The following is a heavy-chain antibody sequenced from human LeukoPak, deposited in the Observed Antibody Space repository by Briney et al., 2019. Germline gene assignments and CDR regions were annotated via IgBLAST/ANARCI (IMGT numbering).Heavy chain of an antibody. Sequence: GGSLRLSCAASGFTFSDYYMSWIRQAPGKGLEWVSYIGSSGSTIYYADSVKGRFTISRDNAKNSLYLQMNSLRAEDTAVYYCARATSYYYDSSGYHFDYWGQGTLVTVSS. V-gene: IGHV3-11*04. J-gene: IGHJ4*02. CDR1: GFTFSDYY. CDR2: IGSSGSTI. D-gene: IGHD3-22*01. CDR3: ARATSYYYDSSGYHFDY.